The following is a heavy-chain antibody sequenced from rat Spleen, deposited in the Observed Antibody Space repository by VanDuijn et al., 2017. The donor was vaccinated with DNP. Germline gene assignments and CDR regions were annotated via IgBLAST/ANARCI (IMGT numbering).Heavy chain of an antibody. D-gene: IGHD1-5*01. CDR1: GFSLTSYH. V-gene: IGHV2-27*01. CDR2: MQSDGNT. J-gene: IGHJ2*01. CDR3: TRDDIGTTRFDY. Sequence: QVQLKESGPGLVQPSQTLSLTCTVSGFSLTSYHVHWVRQPPGKGLEWMGRMQSDGNTDYNSALKSRLSISRDTSKSQVFLKMNSLQTEDTAIYFCTRDDIGTTRFDYWGQGVMVTVSS.